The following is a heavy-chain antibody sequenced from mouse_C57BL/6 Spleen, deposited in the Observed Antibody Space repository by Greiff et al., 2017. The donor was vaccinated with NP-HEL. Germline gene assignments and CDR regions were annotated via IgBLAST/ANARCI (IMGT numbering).Heavy chain of an antibody. CDR3: ARTYYYGSSPLFAY. D-gene: IGHD1-1*01. J-gene: IGHJ3*01. CDR1: GYTFTSYW. Sequence: QVQLQQPGAELVMPGASVKLSCKASGYTFTSYWMHWVKQRPGQGLEWIGEIDPSDSYTNYNQKFKGKSTLTVDKSSSTDYMQLSSLTSEDSAVYYCARTYYYGSSPLFAYWGQGTLVTVSA. V-gene: IGHV1-69*01. CDR2: IDPSDSYT.